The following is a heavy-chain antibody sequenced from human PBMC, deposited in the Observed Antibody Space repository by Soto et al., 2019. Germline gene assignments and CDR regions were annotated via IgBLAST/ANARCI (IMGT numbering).Heavy chain of an antibody. V-gene: IGHV3-30*18. CDR1: GFTFSVFG. J-gene: IGHJ4*02. CDR2: ISHEGNSK. D-gene: IGHD6-19*01. CDR3: AKTITLSPSDDSRGRGALIDH. Sequence: QVPLVESGGGVVQPGGSLRLSCAASGFTFSVFGMHWVRQAPGKGPEWVAVISHEGNSKHYADSVKGRFTISRDNAKNTLSLLMDSLRPEDTALYYCAKTITLSPSDDSRGRGALIDHWGQGTLVTVSS.